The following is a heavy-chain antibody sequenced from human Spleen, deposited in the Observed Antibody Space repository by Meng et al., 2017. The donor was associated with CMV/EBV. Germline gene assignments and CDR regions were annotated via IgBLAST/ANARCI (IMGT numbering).Heavy chain of an antibody. CDR1: GYTFTGHY. Sequence: ASVKVSCKASGYTFTGHYLHWVRQAPGQGLEWLGWIYPASGGTNYAQNFQGRVTMTSDTSISTAYMELSRLRSDDTAVYYCARGEEPYDSSGYYHGWGQGTLVTVSS. CDR3: ARGEEPYDSSGYYHG. CDR2: IYPASGGT. D-gene: IGHD3-22*01. J-gene: IGHJ4*02. V-gene: IGHV1-2*02.